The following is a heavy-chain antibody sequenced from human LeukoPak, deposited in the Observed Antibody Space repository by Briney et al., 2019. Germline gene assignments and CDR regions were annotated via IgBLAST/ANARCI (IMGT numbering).Heavy chain of an antibody. D-gene: IGHD6-19*01. V-gene: IGHV3-21*01. Sequence: GGSLRLSCAASGFSFSNYAMHWVRQAPGKGLEWVSSISSSSSYTYYADSVKGRFTISRDNAKNSLYLQMNSLRAEDTAVYYCARGGVAVAEFWDWGQGTLVTVSS. J-gene: IGHJ4*02. CDR3: ARGGVAVAEFWD. CDR2: ISSSSSYT. CDR1: GFSFSNYA.